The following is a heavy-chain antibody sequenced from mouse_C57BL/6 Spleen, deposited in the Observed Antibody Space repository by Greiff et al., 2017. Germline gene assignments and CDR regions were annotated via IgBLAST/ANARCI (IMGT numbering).Heavy chain of an antibody. CDR2: IYPGDGDT. Sequence: QVQLQQSGAELVKPGASVKISCKASGYAFSSYWMNWVKQRPGKGLEWIGQIYPGDGDTNYNGKFKGKATLTADKSSSTAYMQLSSLTSEDSAVYFCARTWIYYGNYPYYFDYWGQGTTLTVSS. J-gene: IGHJ2*01. D-gene: IGHD2-1*01. V-gene: IGHV1-80*01. CDR1: GYAFSSYW. CDR3: ARTWIYYGNYPYYFDY.